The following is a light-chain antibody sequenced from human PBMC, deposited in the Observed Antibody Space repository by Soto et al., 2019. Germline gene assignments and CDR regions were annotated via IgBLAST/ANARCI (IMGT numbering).Light chain of an antibody. CDR3: SSFKGTNYFV. CDR2: EVS. J-gene: IGLJ1*01. CDR1: SSDVGGYNY. Sequence: QSVLTQPASVSGSPGQSITISCTGTSSDVGGYNYVSWYQQHPGKAPKLMIYEVSNRPSGVSNRFSGSKSGNTASLTISGLQAEDEADYYCSSFKGTNYFVFGSGTKVTVL. V-gene: IGLV2-14*01.